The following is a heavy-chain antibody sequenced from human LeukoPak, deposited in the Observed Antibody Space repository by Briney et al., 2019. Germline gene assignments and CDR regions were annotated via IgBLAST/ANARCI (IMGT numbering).Heavy chain of an antibody. CDR2: ISGSAHKI. D-gene: IGHD3-22*01. V-gene: IGHV3-23*01. Sequence: PGGSLRLSCVASGITFSNYAVSWVRQAPEKGLDWVSVISGSAHKIRYADSVKGRFTISRDNSKNTLYLQMNSLRAEDTAVYYCARADYYDSSGYYGYWGQGTLVTVSS. J-gene: IGHJ4*02. CDR3: ARADYYDSSGYYGY. CDR1: GITFSNYA.